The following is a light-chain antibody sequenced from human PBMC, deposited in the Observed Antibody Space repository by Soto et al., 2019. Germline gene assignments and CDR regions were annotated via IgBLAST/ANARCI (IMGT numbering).Light chain of an antibody. CDR2: SNK. CDR1: SANIGSNT. Sequence: QSVLTQPPSASGTPGQRVTIPCSGSSANIGSNTVNWYQQLPGTAPQLLIYSNKQRPSGVPDRFSGSKSGTSASLAISGLQSEDEADYFCAAWDDSLKGYVFGTGTKVTVL. V-gene: IGLV1-44*01. CDR3: AAWDDSLKGYV. J-gene: IGLJ1*01.